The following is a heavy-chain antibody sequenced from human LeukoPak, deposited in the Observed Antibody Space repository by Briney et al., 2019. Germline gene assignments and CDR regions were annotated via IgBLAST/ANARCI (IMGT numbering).Heavy chain of an antibody. CDR3: ARGARSGSYFDY. CDR2: ISYDGSNK. CDR1: GFTFSSYA. D-gene: IGHD1-26*01. J-gene: IGHJ4*02. Sequence: PGRPLRLPCAASGFTFSSYAMHWVRQAPGKGLEWVAVISYDGSNKYYADSVKGRFTISRDNSKNTLYLQMNSLRAEDTAVYYCARGARSGSYFDYWGQGTLVTVSS. V-gene: IGHV3-30-3*01.